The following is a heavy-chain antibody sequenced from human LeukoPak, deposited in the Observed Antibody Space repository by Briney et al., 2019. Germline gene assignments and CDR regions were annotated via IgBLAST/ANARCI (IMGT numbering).Heavy chain of an antibody. CDR1: GDSISSGSYY. D-gene: IGHD3-9*01. V-gene: IGHV4-61*02. J-gene: IGHJ4*02. CDR3: ARAHYDILTGYYSSFDY. CDR2: IYTSGST. Sequence: SETLSLTCTVSGDSISSGSYYWSWIRQPAGKGLEWIGRIYTSGSTNYNPSLKSRVTISVNTSKNQFSLKLSSVTAADTAMYYCARAHYDILTGYYSSFDYWGQGTLVTVSS.